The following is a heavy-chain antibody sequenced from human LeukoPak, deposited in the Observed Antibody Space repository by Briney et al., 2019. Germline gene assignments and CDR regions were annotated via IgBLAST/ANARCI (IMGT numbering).Heavy chain of an antibody. Sequence: SVKVSCKASGYTFTSYGISWVRQAPGQGLEWMGWISAYNGNTNYAQKLQGRVTMTTDTSTSTAYMELSSLRSEDTAVYYCAGDLFTLNWFDPWGQGTLVTVSS. J-gene: IGHJ5*02. CDR1: GYTFTSYG. D-gene: IGHD2-15*01. V-gene: IGHV1-18*01. CDR2: ISAYNGNT. CDR3: AGDLFTLNWFDP.